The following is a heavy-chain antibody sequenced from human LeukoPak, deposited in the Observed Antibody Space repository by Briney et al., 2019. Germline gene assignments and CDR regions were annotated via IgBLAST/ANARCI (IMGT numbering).Heavy chain of an antibody. CDR3: ATEGRRGNSGFYAFDI. CDR1: GFPFSGYS. J-gene: IGHJ3*02. Sequence: GGSLRLSCEASGFPFSGYSMTWVRQAPGKGLEWVSYISSRGSIIYYADSVKSRFTISRDNTKNSLYLQMNSLRAEDTAVYYCATEGRRGNSGFYAFDIWGQGTIVTVSS. V-gene: IGHV3-48*04. CDR2: ISSRGSII. D-gene: IGHD4-23*01.